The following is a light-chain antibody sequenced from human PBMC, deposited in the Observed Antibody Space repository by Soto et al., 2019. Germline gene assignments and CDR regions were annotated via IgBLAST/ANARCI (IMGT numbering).Light chain of an antibody. CDR3: VVWAGSRSASWV. CDR2: NNN. CDR1: SSNIGTNY. J-gene: IGLJ3*02. Sequence: QSVLTQPPSASGTPGQWVTISCSGSSSNIGTNYVYWYQQLPGTAPTQLIYNNNQRPSGVADRFSGSKSSTSASLAISVLRSEDEADYYCVVWAGSRSASWVFGGGTKLTVL. V-gene: IGLV1-47*02.